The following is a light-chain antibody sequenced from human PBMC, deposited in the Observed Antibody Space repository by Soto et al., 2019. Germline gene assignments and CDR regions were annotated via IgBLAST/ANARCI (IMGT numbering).Light chain of an antibody. CDR2: EVT. CDR1: SSDVGGYNY. Sequence: QSALTQPPSASGSLGQSVTISCTGTSSDVGGYNYVSWHHQHPGKAPKVMIYEVTQRPPGVPDRFSGSKSGNTASLAVSGLQSEDEADYYCSSFAGGGNPVLLGGGTKLTVL. CDR3: SSFAGGGNPVL. V-gene: IGLV2-8*01. J-gene: IGLJ2*01.